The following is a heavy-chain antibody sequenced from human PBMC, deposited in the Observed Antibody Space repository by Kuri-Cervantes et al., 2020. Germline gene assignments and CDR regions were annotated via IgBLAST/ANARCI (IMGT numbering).Heavy chain of an antibody. CDR3: ARVQRGSGWYYFDY. J-gene: IGHJ4*02. CDR2: IYYSGST. Sequence: GSLRLSCTVSGGSISSSSYYWGWIRQPPGKGLEWIGSIYYSGSTNYNPSLKSRVTISVDTSKNQFSLKLSSVTAADTAVYYCARVQRGSGWYYFDYWGQGALVTVSS. D-gene: IGHD6-19*01. V-gene: IGHV4-39*07. CDR1: GGSISSSSYY.